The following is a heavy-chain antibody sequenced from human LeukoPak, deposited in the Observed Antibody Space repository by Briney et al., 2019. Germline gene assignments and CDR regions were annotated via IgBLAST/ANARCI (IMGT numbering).Heavy chain of an antibody. Sequence: GRSLRLSCAASGFTFSSYGMHWVRQAPGKGLEWVAVIWYDGSNKYYADSVKGRFTISRDNSKNTLYLQMNSLRAEDTAVYYCARALRPYYYDSSGYYNNWFDPGGQGTLVTVSS. CDR1: GFTFSSYG. CDR2: IWYDGSNK. J-gene: IGHJ5*02. CDR3: ARALRPYYYDSSGYYNNWFDP. V-gene: IGHV3-33*01. D-gene: IGHD3-22*01.